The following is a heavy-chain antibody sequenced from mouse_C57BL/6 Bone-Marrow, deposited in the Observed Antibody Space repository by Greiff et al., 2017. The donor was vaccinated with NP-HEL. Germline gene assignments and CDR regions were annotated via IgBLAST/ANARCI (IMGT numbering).Heavy chain of an antibody. CDR2: IHPNSGST. D-gene: IGHD1-1*01. CDR3: AGLLRYPFFDY. Sequence: QVQLQQPGAELVKPGASVKLSCKASGSTFTSYWMHWVKQRPGQGLEWIGMIHPNSGSTNYNEKFKSKATLTVDKSSSTAYMQLSSLTSEDSAVYYCAGLLRYPFFDYWGQGTTLTVSS. CDR1: GSTFTSYW. J-gene: IGHJ2*01. V-gene: IGHV1-64*01.